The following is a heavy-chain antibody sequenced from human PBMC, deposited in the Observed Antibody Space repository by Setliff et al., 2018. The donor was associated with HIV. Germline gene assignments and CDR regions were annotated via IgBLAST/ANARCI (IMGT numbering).Heavy chain of an antibody. V-gene: IGHV4-38-2*01. CDR2: INHSGRT. J-gene: IGHJ4*02. Sequence: SETLSLTCDVSGFSITDGFYWAWIRQSPGKGLEWIGSINHSGRTYCTPSLKSRVTMSVDTSKNHFSLKLSSVTAADTAMYFCARQPPLCVLQVWFDDYWGQGTLVTVSS. D-gene: IGHD3-10*01. CDR1: GFSITDGFY. CDR3: ARQPPLCVLQVWFDDY.